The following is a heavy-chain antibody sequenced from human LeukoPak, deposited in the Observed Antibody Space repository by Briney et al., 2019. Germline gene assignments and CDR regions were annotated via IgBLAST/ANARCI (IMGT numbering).Heavy chain of an antibody. Sequence: GGSLRLSCATSGFSFTDYPMNWVRQAPGKGLEWISNIRTTAEGAKYAYYADSVKGRVTISRDDGKNTLYLQMNSLRAEDTAVYYCAADGEYAFLVWGQGTMVTVSS. J-gene: IGHJ3*01. CDR2: IRTTAEGAKYA. V-gene: IGHV3-48*01. D-gene: IGHD5-24*01. CDR1: GFSFTDYP. CDR3: AADGEYAFLV.